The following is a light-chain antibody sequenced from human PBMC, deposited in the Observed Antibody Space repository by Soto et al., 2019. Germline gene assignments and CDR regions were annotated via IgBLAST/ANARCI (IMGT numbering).Light chain of an antibody. V-gene: IGLV1-40*01. CDR1: SSDIGAGSD. CDR2: DNT. J-gene: IGLJ3*02. Sequence: QSVLTRPPSVSGAPGQRVTISCTGSSSDIGAGSDVHWYQQLPGTAPKLLIYDNTNRPSGVPDRFSGSKSGTSASLAITGLQAEDEADYYCQSYDSSLSVSLFGGGTKVTVL. CDR3: QSYDSSLSVSL.